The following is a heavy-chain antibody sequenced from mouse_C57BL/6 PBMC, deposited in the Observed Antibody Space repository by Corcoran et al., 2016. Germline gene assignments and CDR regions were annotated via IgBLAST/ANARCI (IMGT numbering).Heavy chain of an antibody. Sequence: QIQLVQPGPELKKPGETVEISCKASGYTFTTYGMSWVKQAPGKGLKWRGWINTYSGVPTYADDFKGRFAFSLETSASTAYLQINNLKNEDTATYFCARSGAGTGSYYVDYWGQGTTLTVSS. CDR2: INTYSGVP. D-gene: IGHD2-14*01. CDR3: ARSGAGTGSYYVDY. J-gene: IGHJ2*01. V-gene: IGHV9-3*01. CDR1: GYTFTTYG.